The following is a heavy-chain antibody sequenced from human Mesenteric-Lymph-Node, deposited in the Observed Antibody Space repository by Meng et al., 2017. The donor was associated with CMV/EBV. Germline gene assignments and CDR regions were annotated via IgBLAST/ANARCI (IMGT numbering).Heavy chain of an antibody. V-gene: IGHV4-59*01. CDR3: ARMYYDNSGYYYLDY. CDR2: IYDSGST. J-gene: IGHJ4*02. D-gene: IGHD3-22*01. Sequence: SETLSLTCSVSGGSIRFYYWNWIRQPPGQGLEWIGYIYDSGSTNYNPSLKSRVTISVDTSKNQFSLKARSMSAADTAVYYCARMYYDNSGYYYLDYWGQGTLVTVSS. CDR1: GGSIRFYY.